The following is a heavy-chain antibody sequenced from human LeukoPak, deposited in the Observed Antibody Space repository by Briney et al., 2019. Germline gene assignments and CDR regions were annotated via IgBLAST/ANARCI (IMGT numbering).Heavy chain of an antibody. CDR3: ARGSQATVTTDFDY. V-gene: IGHV4-34*01. CDR2: INHSGST. Sequence: PSETLSLTCAVYGGSLSGYYWSWIRQPPGKGLEWIGEINHSGSTNYNPSLKSRVTISVDTSKNQFSLKLSSVTAADTAVYYCARGSQATVTTDFDYWGQGTLVTVSS. J-gene: IGHJ4*02. CDR1: GGSLSGYY. D-gene: IGHD4-11*01.